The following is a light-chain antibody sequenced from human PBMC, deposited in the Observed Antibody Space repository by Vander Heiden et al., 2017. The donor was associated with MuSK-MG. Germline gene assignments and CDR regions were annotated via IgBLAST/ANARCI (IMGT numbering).Light chain of an antibody. CDR1: QNLYTY. CDR3: QQYSNWPYT. CDR2: DAS. V-gene: IGKV3-15*01. Sequence: EILFTQSPAILSVSPGERATLSCTASQNLYTYLAWYQQKPGQAPRLLIHDASNRATGVPGRFSDHGSGTQFTLIISSLQSEDFAVYYCQQYSNWPYTFGQGTKLDIK. J-gene: IGKJ2*01.